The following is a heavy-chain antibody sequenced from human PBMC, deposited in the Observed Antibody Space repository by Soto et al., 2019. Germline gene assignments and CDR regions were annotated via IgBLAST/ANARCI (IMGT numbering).Heavy chain of an antibody. V-gene: IGHV1-18*01. CDR1: GYTFTSYV. J-gene: IGHJ4*01. CDR3: ARDRGSYALAY. CDR2: ISADNGNT. D-gene: IGHD1-26*01. Sequence: QVQLVQSGSGVKKPGASVKVSCKASGYTFTSYVISWVRQAPGQGLEWMGWISADNGNTNYSQKLQDRVTMTTDTSTSTADIELRSLRSDHTAVYYCARDRGSYALAYWGHGTLVTVYS.